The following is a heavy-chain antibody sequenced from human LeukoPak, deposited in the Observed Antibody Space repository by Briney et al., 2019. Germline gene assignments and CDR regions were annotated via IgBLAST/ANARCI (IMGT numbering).Heavy chain of an antibody. CDR3: ARVIYDILTGPMWFDP. Sequence: PGGSLRLSCAASGFTVSSNYMSWLRQAPGKGLEWVSVIYSGGSTYYADSVKGRFTISRDNSKNTLYLQMNSLRAEDAAVYYCARVIYDILTGPMWFDPWGQGTLVTVSS. CDR1: GFTVSSNY. D-gene: IGHD3-9*01. CDR2: IYSGGST. J-gene: IGHJ5*02. V-gene: IGHV3-53*01.